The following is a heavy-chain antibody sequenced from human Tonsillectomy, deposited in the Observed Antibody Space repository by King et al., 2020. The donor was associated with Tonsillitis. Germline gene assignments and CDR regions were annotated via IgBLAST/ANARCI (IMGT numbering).Heavy chain of an antibody. V-gene: IGHV3-30*18. D-gene: IGHD3-10*01. J-gene: IGHJ6*02. CDR2: ISYDGSNK. Sequence: VQLVESGGGVVQPGRSLRLSCAASGFTFSSYGMHWVRQAPGKGLEWVAVISYDGSNKYYADSVKGRFTISRDNSKNTLYLQMNSLRAEDTAVYYCAKGYGSGDYYSDFGMDVWSQGTTVTVSS. CDR1: GFTFSSYG. CDR3: AKGYGSGDYYSDFGMDV.